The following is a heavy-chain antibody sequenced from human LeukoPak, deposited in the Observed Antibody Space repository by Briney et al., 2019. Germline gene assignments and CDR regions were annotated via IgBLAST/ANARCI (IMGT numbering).Heavy chain of an antibody. Sequence: PSETLSLTCAVYGGSFSGYYWSWIRQPPGKGLEWIGEINHSGSTNYNPSLKSRVTISVDTSKNQFSLKLSSVTAADTAVYYCARRTYYYDSSGSLNWFDPWGQGTLVTVSS. V-gene: IGHV4-34*01. CDR1: GGSFSGYY. J-gene: IGHJ5*02. CDR2: INHSGST. D-gene: IGHD3-22*01. CDR3: ARRTYYYDSSGSLNWFDP.